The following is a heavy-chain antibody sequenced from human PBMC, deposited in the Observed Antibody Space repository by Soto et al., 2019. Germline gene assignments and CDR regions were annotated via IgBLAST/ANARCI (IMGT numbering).Heavy chain of an antibody. CDR2: INPNSGGT. J-gene: IGHJ6*03. CDR1: GYTFTGYY. V-gene: IGHV1-2*04. D-gene: IGHD6-13*01. CDR3: ARGARSRWDYYYMDV. Sequence: ASVKVSCKASGYTFTGYYMHWVRQAPGQGLEWMGWINPNSGGTNYAQKFQGWVTMTRDTSIRTAYMELSRLRSDDTAVYYCARGARSRWDYYYMDVWGKGTTVTVSS.